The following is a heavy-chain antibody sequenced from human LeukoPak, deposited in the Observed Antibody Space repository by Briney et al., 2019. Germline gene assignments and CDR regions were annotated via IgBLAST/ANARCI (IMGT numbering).Heavy chain of an antibody. CDR3: ARDCGSTSCFDY. CDR1: GFTFSRYC. J-gene: IGHJ4*02. D-gene: IGHD2-2*01. CDR2: IIQDGSAT. Sequence: GGSLRLSCAASGFTFSRYCMTWVRRAPGKGLEWVAEIIQDGSATYYIDSVRGRFTISRDNAKNSLYLQINSLRVEDTAVYYCARDCGSTSCFDYWGQGTLVTVSS. V-gene: IGHV3-7*01.